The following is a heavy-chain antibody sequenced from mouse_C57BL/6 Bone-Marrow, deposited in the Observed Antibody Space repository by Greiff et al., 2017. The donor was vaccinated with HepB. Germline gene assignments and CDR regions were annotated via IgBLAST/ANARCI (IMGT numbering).Heavy chain of an antibody. CDR1: GFSLTSYG. J-gene: IGHJ1*03. D-gene: IGHD4-1*02. V-gene: IGHV2-5*01. CDR3: AKNWRANWNWYFDV. CDR2: IWRGGST. Sequence: VKLQESGPGLVQPSQSLSITCTVSGFSLTSYGVHWVRQSPGKGLEWLGVIWRGGSTDYNAAFMSRLSITKDNSKSQVFFKMNSLQADDTAIYYCAKNWRANWNWYFDVWGTGTTVTVSS.